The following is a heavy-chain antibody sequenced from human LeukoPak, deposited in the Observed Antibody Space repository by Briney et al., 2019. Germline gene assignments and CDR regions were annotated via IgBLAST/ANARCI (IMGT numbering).Heavy chain of an antibody. CDR3: AAELYSGTYGRCCSFAF. V-gene: IGHV1-58*02. J-gene: IGHJ4*02. CDR1: GFTFTSSA. CDR2: IIVGSGRT. D-gene: IGHD1-26*01. Sequence: ASVKVSCKASGFTFTSSAMQWVRQARGQRLEWIGWIIVGSGRTHYAQNPQERLTITRDMSTNTAYMELSSLRSEDTAVYYCAAELYSGTYGRCCSFAFWGQGTPVTVSS.